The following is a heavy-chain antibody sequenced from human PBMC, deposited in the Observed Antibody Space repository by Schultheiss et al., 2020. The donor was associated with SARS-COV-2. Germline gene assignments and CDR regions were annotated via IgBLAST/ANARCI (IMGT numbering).Heavy chain of an antibody. D-gene: IGHD1-26*01. CDR3: ARGRVAATTWNDY. CDR2: LSYDGTNK. CDR1: GFTLSSYD. V-gene: IGHV3-30-3*01. Sequence: GESLKISCAASGFTLSSYDMHWVRQGPGKGLEWVAVLSYDGTNKYADSVKGRFTISRDNFKNTLYLLMNNLRSEDTAVYYCARGRVAATTWNDYWGQGTLVTVSS. J-gene: IGHJ4*02.